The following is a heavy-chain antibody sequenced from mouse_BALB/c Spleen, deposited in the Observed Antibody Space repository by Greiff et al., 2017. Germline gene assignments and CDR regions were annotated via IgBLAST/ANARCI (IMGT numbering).Heavy chain of an antibody. J-gene: IGHJ2*01. Sequence: EVQRVESGGGLVKPGGSLKLSCAASGFTFSSYAMSWVRQTPEKRLEWVASISSGGSTYYPDSVKGRFTISRDNARNILYLQMSSLRSEDTAMYYCARGLRQVDYWGQGTTLTVSS. CDR1: GFTFSSYA. V-gene: IGHV5-6-5*01. CDR3: ARGLRQVDY. D-gene: IGHD2-12*01. CDR2: ISSGGST.